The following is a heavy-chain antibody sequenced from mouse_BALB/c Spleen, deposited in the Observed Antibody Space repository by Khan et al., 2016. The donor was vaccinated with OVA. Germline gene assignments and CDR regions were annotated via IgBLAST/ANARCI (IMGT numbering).Heavy chain of an antibody. J-gene: IGHJ2*01. CDR2: IKYSGST. V-gene: IGHV3-2*02. Sequence: EVQLVESGPGLVKPSQSLSLTCTVTGYSITSDYAWNWIRQFPGNKLEWMGYIKYSGSTSYNPSLKSRISITRDTSQNQFFLQLKSVTTEDTATYYCARSGTITTVVATDFDYWGQGTTLTVSS. CDR1: GYSITSDYA. CDR3: ARSGTITTVVATDFDY. D-gene: IGHD1-1*01.